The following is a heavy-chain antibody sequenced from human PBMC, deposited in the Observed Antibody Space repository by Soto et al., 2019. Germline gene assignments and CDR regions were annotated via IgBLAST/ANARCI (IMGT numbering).Heavy chain of an antibody. J-gene: IGHJ4*02. Sequence: RASVKFSCKASGFTFTSSAVQWVRQARGQRLEWIGWIVVGSGNTNYAQKFQERVTITRDMSTSTAYMELSSLRSEDTAVYYCAAGSVWFGEFNFDYWGQGTLVTAPQ. CDR2: IVVGSGNT. V-gene: IGHV1-58*01. CDR1: GFTFTSSA. CDR3: AAGSVWFGEFNFDY. D-gene: IGHD3-10*01.